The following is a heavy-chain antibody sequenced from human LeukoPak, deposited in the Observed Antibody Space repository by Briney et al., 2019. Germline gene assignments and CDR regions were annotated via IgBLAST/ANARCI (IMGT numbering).Heavy chain of an antibody. CDR2: MNPKSGNT. CDR3: ARVRLLIGYFDY. J-gene: IGHJ4*02. CDR1: GYTLTDYD. D-gene: IGHD5-12*01. Sequence: ASVKVSCTASGYTLTDYDINWVRPATGQGLEWMGWMNPKSGNTGYVRKFQGRVTMTRDTSISTAYMELSRLRSDDTAVYYCARVRLLIGYFDYWGQGTLVTVSS. V-gene: IGHV1-8*02.